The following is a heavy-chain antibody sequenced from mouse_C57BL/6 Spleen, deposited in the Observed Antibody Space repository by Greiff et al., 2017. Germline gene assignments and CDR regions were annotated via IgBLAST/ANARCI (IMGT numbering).Heavy chain of an antibody. Sequence: QVQLQQPGAELVKPGASVKVSCKASGYTFTSYWMHWVKQRPGQGLEWIGRIHPSDSDTNYNQKFKGKATLTVEKSSSTAYMQLSSLTSEDSAVXCCAISDGYYGFAYWGQGTLVTVSA. CDR3: AISDGYYGFAY. CDR1: GYTFTSYW. CDR2: IHPSDSDT. J-gene: IGHJ3*01. D-gene: IGHD2-3*01. V-gene: IGHV1-74*01.